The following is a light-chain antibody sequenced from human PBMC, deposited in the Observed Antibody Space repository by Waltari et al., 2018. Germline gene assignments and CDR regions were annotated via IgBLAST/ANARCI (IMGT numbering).Light chain of an antibody. CDR1: QDINNY. CDR3: QQYSDSPFT. J-gene: IGKJ3*01. Sequence: DIQMTQSPSSLSVSVGDRVTITCRAGQDINNYLAWYQQKPGRAPKSLIYYASSLETGVPSRFSGSRSGTDYTLTINSLQPEDFATYFCQQYSDSPFTFGPGTKVDIK. CDR2: YAS. V-gene: IGKV1-33*01.